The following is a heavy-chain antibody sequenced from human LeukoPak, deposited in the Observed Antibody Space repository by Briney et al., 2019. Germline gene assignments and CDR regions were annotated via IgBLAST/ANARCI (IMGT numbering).Heavy chain of an antibody. CDR2: IYYSGST. D-gene: IGHD6-13*01. CDR1: GGSISSGDYY. V-gene: IGHV4-30-4*01. CDR3: ARAGEYSSSWYYFEYYFDY. J-gene: IGHJ4*02. Sequence: SETLSLTCTVSGGSISSGDYYWSWIRQPPGKGLEWIGYIYYSGSTYYNPSLKSRVTISVDTSKNQFSLKLSSVTAADTAVYYCARAGEYSSSWYYFEYYFDYWGQGTLVTVSS.